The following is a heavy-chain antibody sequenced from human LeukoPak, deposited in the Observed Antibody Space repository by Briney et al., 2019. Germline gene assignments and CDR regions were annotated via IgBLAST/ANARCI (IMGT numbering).Heavy chain of an antibody. D-gene: IGHD1-26*01. Sequence: GGSLRLSCAASGFTFSSYAMHWVRQAPGKGLEWVAVISYDGSNKYYADSVKGRFTISRDNSKNTLYLQMNSLRAEDTAVYYCAKDRVGATGGFDYWGQGTLVTVSS. CDR2: ISYDGSNK. CDR3: AKDRVGATGGFDY. J-gene: IGHJ4*02. CDR1: GFTFSSYA. V-gene: IGHV3-30-3*01.